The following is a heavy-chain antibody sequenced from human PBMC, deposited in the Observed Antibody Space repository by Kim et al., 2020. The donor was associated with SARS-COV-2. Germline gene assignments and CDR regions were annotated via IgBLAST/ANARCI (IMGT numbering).Heavy chain of an antibody. CDR1: GGSISSYY. V-gene: IGHV4-59*01. Sequence: SETLSLTCTVSGGSISSYYWSWIRQPPGKGLEWIGYIYYSGSTNHNPSLKSRVTISLDTSKNQFSLKLSSVTEADTAVYYCARGPNDFWSGYTHHFYGMDVWGQGTTVTVSS. D-gene: IGHD3-3*01. CDR2: IYYSGST. CDR3: ARGPNDFWSGYTHHFYGMDV. J-gene: IGHJ6*02.